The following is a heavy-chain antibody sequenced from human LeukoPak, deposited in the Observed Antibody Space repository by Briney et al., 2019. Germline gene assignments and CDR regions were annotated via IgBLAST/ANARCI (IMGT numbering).Heavy chain of an antibody. CDR3: ARALLRYFDWSITQTYGMDV. J-gene: IGHJ6*02. Sequence: ASVKVSCKASGYTFTGYYMHWVRQAPGQGLEWMEWINPNSGGTNYAQKFQGRVTMTRDTSISTAYMELSRLRSDDTAVYYCARALLRYFDWSITQTYGMDVWGQGTTVTVSS. V-gene: IGHV1-2*02. D-gene: IGHD3-9*01. CDR1: GYTFTGYY. CDR2: INPNSGGT.